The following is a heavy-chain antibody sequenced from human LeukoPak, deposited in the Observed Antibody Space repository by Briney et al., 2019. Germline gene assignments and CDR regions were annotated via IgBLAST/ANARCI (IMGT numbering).Heavy chain of an antibody. CDR3: ARMAVRGVIILPLDY. V-gene: IGHV1-18*01. Sequence: ASVKVSCKASGYTFTSYGISWVRQAPGQGLEWMGWISAYNGNTNYAQKLQGRVTMTTDTSTSTAYMELRSLRSDDTAVYYCARMAVRGVIILPLDYWGQGTLVTVSS. CDR1: GYTFTSYG. D-gene: IGHD3-10*01. J-gene: IGHJ4*02. CDR2: ISAYNGNT.